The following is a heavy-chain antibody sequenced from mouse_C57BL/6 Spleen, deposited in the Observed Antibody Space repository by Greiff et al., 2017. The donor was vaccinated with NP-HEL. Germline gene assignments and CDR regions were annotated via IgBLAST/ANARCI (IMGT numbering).Heavy chain of an antibody. J-gene: IGHJ4*01. CDR3: AREVGLYGSTHYYAMDY. D-gene: IGHD1-1*01. CDR2: IYPSDSET. CDR1: GYTFTSYW. V-gene: IGHV1-61*01. Sequence: QVQLQQPGAELVRPGSSVKLSCKASGYTFTSYWMDWVKQRPGQGLEWIGNIYPSDSETHYNQKFKDKATLTVDKSSSTAYMQLSRLTSEDSAVYYCAREVGLYGSTHYYAMDYWGQGTSVTVSS.